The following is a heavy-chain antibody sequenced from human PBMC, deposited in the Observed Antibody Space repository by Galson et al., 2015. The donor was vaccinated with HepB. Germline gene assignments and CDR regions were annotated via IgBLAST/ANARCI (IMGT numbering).Heavy chain of an antibody. CDR1: GYTFTSYA. J-gene: IGHJ6*02. CDR3: AREVVAGPQTYYYYYYGMDV. CDR2: INAGNGNT. Sequence: SVKVSCKASGYTFTSYAMHWVRQAPGQRLEWMGWINAGNGNTKYSQKFQGRVTITRDTSASTAYMELSSLRSEDTAVYYCAREVVAGPQTYYYYYYGMDVWGQGTTVTVSS. D-gene: IGHD6-19*01. V-gene: IGHV1-3*01.